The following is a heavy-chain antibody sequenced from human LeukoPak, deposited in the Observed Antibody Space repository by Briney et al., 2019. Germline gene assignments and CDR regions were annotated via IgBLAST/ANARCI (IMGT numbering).Heavy chain of an antibody. CDR3: ARVRSGWFYFDY. CDR2: IYSGGST. D-gene: IGHD6-19*01. CDR1: GFTVSSNY. V-gene: IGHV3-53*01. Sequence: PGGSLRLSCAAPGFTVSSNYMSWVRQAPGKGLEWVSVIYSGGSTYYADSVKGRFTISRDNSKNTLYLQMNSLRAEDTAVYYCARVRSGWFYFDYWGQGTPVTVSS. J-gene: IGHJ4*02.